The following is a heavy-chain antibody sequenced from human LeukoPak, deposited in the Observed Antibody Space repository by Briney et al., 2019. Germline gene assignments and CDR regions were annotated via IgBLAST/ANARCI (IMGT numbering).Heavy chain of an antibody. J-gene: IGHJ4*02. Sequence: GESLKISCKGSGYRFTDYWIGWVRQMPGKGVEWMGIIYPGDADIRYTPSFQGQVTMSADKSINTAYLQWSSLKASDTAMYYCARRQGCSSTSCPPDYWGQGTLVTVSP. CDR3: ARRQGCSSTSCPPDY. CDR2: IYPGDADI. D-gene: IGHD2-2*01. V-gene: IGHV5-51*01. CDR1: GYRFTDYW.